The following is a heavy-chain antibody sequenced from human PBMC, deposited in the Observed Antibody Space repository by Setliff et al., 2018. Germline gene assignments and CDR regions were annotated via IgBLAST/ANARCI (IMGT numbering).Heavy chain of an antibody. Sequence: PSETLSLTCTVSGYSISSGHYWGWIRQSPGKGLDWIGSIFHTGAAYYNPSLESRFTISVDTSRNQFSLKLNSVTAADTAVYYCARVVPAAMYFDYWGQGTLVTVSS. CDR3: ARVVPAAMYFDY. J-gene: IGHJ4*02. D-gene: IGHD2-2*01. CDR2: IFHTGAA. V-gene: IGHV4-38-2*02. CDR1: GYSISSGHY.